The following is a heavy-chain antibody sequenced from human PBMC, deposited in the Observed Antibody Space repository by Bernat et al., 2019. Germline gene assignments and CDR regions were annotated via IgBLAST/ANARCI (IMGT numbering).Heavy chain of an antibody. J-gene: IGHJ6*02. CDR3: ARDWQQLVPLYYYYGMDV. Sequence: EVQLVESGGGLVKPGGSLRLSCVASGFTFSSYSMNWVRQAPGKGPEWVSSISDSNYMYYADSVKGRFTISRDNAKNSLYLQMNSLRAEDTAVYYCARDWQQLVPLYYYYGMDVWGQGTTVTVSS. CDR2: ISDSNYM. CDR1: GFTFSSYS. D-gene: IGHD6-13*01. V-gene: IGHV3-21*01.